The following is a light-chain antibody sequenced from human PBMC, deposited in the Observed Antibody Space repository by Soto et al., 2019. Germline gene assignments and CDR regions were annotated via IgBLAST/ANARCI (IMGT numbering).Light chain of an antibody. J-gene: IGKJ2*01. CDR3: QQLNVNLL. V-gene: IGKV1-9*01. Sequence: IQLPQSPSSLSASRGDRVTITCRASQDIASYLAWYQQKPGNAPKLLIYAASTLHSGVPSRFSGSGSGTDFTLTISSLQPEDFVTYYCQQLNVNLLFGQGTKLEI. CDR2: AAS. CDR1: QDIASY.